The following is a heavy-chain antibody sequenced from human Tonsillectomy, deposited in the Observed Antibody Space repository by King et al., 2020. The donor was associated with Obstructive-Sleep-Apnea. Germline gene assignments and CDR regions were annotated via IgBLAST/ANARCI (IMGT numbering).Heavy chain of an antibody. CDR3: AREGACSTTSCYDRGPGYWFDP. CDR2: IHHSGST. J-gene: IGHJ5*02. CDR1: GDSISSGDYF. Sequence: LQLQESGSGLVKPSQTLSLTCAVSGDSISSGDYFWSWIRQPPGKGLEWIGYIHHSGSTYYNPSLKSRVTISVDRSKNQFSLKLSSVTAADTAVYYCAREGACSTTSCYDRGPGYWFDPWGQGTLVTVSS. D-gene: IGHD2-2*01. V-gene: IGHV4-30-2*01.